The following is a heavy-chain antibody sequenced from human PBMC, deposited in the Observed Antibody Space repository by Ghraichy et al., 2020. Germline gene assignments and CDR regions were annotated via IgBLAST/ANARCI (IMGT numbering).Heavy chain of an antibody. CDR3: AKSQPRGGSSLREPYYYYGMDV. D-gene: IGHD6-13*01. CDR2: ISYDGSNK. V-gene: IGHV3-30*18. J-gene: IGHJ6*02. Sequence: GGSLRLSCAASGFTFSSYGMHWVRQAPGKGLEWVAVISYDGSNKYYADSVKGRFTISRDNSKNTLYLQMNSLRAEDTAVYYCAKSQPRGGSSLREPYYYYGMDVWGQGTTVTVSS. CDR1: GFTFSSYG.